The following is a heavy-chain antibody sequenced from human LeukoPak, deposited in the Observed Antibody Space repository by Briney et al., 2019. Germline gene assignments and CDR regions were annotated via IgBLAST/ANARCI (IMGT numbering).Heavy chain of an antibody. CDR1: GFTFSRYG. J-gene: IGHJ4*02. CDR2: VTSSGGST. Sequence: GGTLRLSCAASGFTFSRYGMSWVRQAPGKGLEWVSTVTSSGGSTFYADSVKGRFSIPRDNSKNTLYLQMNSLRAEDTAVYYCAKARCSSASCYGLDYWGQGTLVTVSS. CDR3: AKARCSSASCYGLDY. D-gene: IGHD2-2*01. V-gene: IGHV3-23*01.